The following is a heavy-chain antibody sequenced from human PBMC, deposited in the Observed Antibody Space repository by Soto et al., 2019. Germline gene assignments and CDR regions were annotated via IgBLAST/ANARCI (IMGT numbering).Heavy chain of an antibody. D-gene: IGHD3-10*01. CDR2: IHKDGVAT. CDR3: ARGGPAGCFDY. Sequence: GGSLRLSCAASGFTFSHFWMHWVRQAPGKGLVWVSRIHKDGVATTYADSVKGRFTISRDNAKDTVFLQMNSLRAEDTAVYYCARGGPAGCFDYWGQG. CDR1: GFTFSHFW. J-gene: IGHJ4*02. V-gene: IGHV3-74*01.